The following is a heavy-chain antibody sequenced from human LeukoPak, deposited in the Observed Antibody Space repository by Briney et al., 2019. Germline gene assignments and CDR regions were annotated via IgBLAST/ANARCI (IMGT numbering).Heavy chain of an antibody. CDR3: ARLDGSGWSNYYYYYGMDV. Sequence: GEPLKISCKGSGYSFTSYWIGWVRQMPGKGLEWMGIIYPGDSDTRYSPSFQGQVTISADKSISTAYLQWSSLKASDTAMYYCARLDGSGWSNYYYYYGMDVWGQGTTVTVSS. V-gene: IGHV5-51*01. J-gene: IGHJ6*02. CDR2: IYPGDSDT. D-gene: IGHD6-19*01. CDR1: GYSFTSYW.